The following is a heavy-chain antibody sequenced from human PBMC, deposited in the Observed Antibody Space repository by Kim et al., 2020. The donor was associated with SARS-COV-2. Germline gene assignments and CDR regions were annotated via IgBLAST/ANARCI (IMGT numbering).Heavy chain of an antibody. CDR2: IYYSGST. D-gene: IGHD6-13*01. CDR1: GGSISSSSYY. V-gene: IGHV4-39*01. J-gene: IGHJ6*02. CDR3: AGAGIAAAGTEDTKYYYYGVDV. Sequence: SETLSLTCTVSGGSISSSSYYWGWIRQPPGKGLEWIGSIYYSGSTYYNPSLKSRVTISVDTSKNQFSLKLSSVTAADTAVYYCAGAGIAAAGTEDTKYYYYGVDVWGQGTTVTVS.